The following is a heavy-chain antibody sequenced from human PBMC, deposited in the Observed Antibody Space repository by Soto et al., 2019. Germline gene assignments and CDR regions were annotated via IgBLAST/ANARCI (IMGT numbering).Heavy chain of an antibody. V-gene: IGHV4-59*01. Sequence: LSLTCTGSGGSMRNYFWTWIRQPPGKGLWWIGDIHYSGTTSFFPSYNPSLRSRVTISEDTSKNQFSLKLLSVTTADTAVYFCAAGEASSRNLAPYYLDFWGQGTLVTVSS. J-gene: IGHJ4*02. D-gene: IGHD6-13*01. CDR1: GGSMRNYF. CDR3: AAGEASSRNLAPYYLDF. CDR2: IHYSGTT.